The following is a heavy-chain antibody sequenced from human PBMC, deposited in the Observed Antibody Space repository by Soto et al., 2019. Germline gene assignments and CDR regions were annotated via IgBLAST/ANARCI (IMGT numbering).Heavy chain of an antibody. CDR1: GGSFSGYH. J-gene: IGHJ6*02. CDR2: INESGGT. Sequence: LPETLSLTCAVYGGSFSGYHWTWIRQPPGKGLEWIEEINESGGTKNNQTLKSRDTISVDTSKNQFSLRLSSVTAADTAVYFCARGNRVTTQGGGKVYYSTYGMDVWGQGTTVTVSS. D-gene: IGHD1-1*01. CDR3: ARGNRVTTQGGGKVYYSTYGMDV. V-gene: IGHV4-34*04.